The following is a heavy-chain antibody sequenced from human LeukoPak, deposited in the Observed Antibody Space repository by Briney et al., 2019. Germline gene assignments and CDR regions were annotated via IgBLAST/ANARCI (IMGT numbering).Heavy chain of an antibody. D-gene: IGHD6-13*01. Sequence: SETLSLTCIVSGGSISSYYWSWIRQPPGKGLEWIGYIYYSGSTNYNPSLKSRVTISVDTSKNQFSLKLSSVTAADTAVYYCAREMGSSSWYVLDYWGQGTLVTVSS. J-gene: IGHJ4*02. V-gene: IGHV4-59*01. CDR3: AREMGSSSWYVLDY. CDR1: GGSISSYY. CDR2: IYYSGST.